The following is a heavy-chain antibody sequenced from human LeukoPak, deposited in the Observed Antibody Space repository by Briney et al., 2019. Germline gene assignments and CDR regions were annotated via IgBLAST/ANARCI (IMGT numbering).Heavy chain of an antibody. CDR2: IGPHSTFT. J-gene: IGHJ4*02. CDR3: VREGEGPLSKDFDY. CDR1: GFTFSDHY. Sequence: ASMKVSCKSSGFTFSDHYIHWVRQGPGQGLEWMGYIGPHSTFTSSPQEFQGRVTMTRDASMSTAYMELTRLTSDDTAVYYCVREGEGPLSKDFDYWGQGTLVTVSS. V-gene: IGHV1-2*02. D-gene: IGHD2/OR15-2a*01.